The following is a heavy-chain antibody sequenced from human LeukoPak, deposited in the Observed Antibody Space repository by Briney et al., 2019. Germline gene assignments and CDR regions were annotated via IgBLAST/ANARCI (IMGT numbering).Heavy chain of an antibody. CDR2: ISSSSSYI. J-gene: IGHJ4*02. Sequence: GGSLRLSCAASGFTFSSYSMNWVRQAPGKGLEWVSSISSSSSYIYYADPVKGRFTISRDNAKNSLYLQMNSLRAEDTAVYYCATVASSGFDYWGQGTLVTVSS. CDR3: ATVASSGFDY. CDR1: GFTFSSYS. V-gene: IGHV3-21*01. D-gene: IGHD3-10*01.